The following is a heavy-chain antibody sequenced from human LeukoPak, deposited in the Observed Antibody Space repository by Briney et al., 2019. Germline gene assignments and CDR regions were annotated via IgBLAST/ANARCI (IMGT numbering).Heavy chain of an antibody. D-gene: IGHD3-16*01. J-gene: IGHJ4*02. CDR1: GGSISSYC. V-gene: IGHV4-4*07. CDR3: ARVGGLYSATPYFEY. CDR2: IRDIGST. Sequence: SETLSLTCTVSGGSISSYCWSWIRQPAGKGLEWIGRIRDIGSTDHSTSLKNRVTMSVATSKNQFSVRLTPVTAADTAVYYCARVGGLYSATPYFEYWGQGALVIVSS.